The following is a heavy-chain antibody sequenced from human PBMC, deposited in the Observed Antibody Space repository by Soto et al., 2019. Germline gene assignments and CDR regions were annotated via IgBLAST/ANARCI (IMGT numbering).Heavy chain of an antibody. J-gene: IGHJ5*01. Sequence: ETLSLTCTVSTGLGSNSYCNWLRQTPGKGLEWIGSIYHSGSTNYNPSFKGRTPISLVRTKTQISLKVTSVSTAERAVYYCAKEAYSSSSAGQWFDLGGQGTLVTV. CDR3: AKEAYSSSSAGQWFDL. CDR1: TGLGSNSY. D-gene: IGHD6-6*01. V-gene: IGHV4-59*02. CDR2: IYHSGST.